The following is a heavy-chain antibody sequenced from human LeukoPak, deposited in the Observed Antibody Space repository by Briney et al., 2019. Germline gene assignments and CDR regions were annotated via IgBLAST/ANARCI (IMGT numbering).Heavy chain of an antibody. CDR1: GYTFTSYG. V-gene: IGHV1-18*01. J-gene: IGHJ3*02. CDR2: ISAYNGNT. CDR3: ARVDRSPDIVVVPAAIIPPGAFDI. D-gene: IGHD2-2*01. Sequence: EASVKVSCKASGYTFTSYGISWVRQAPGQGLEWMGWISAYNGNTNYPQKLQGRVTMTTDTSTSTAYMELRSLRSDDTAVYSCARVDRSPDIVVVPAAIIPPGAFDIWGQATMVTVSS.